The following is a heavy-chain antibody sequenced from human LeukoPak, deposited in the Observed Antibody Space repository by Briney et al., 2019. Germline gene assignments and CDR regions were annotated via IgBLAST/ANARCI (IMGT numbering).Heavy chain of an antibody. Sequence: PSGSMSLTCTVSGGSISSYYWSWIRQPPGKGLEWIGYIFYRGSTNYNPSLESRVTMSVDTSKNQFSLRLSSVTAADTAVYYCARQPRGIAVAFDYWGQGTLVT. CDR3: ARQPRGIAVAFDY. V-gene: IGHV4-59*08. D-gene: IGHD6-19*01. CDR1: GGSISSYY. CDR2: IFYRGST. J-gene: IGHJ4*02.